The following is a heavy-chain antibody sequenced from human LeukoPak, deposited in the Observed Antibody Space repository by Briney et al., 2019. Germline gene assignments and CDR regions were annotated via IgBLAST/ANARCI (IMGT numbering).Heavy chain of an antibody. CDR3: AKWGDYDVLTGYYVSDY. D-gene: IGHD3-9*01. CDR2: ITGGGSGI. V-gene: IGHV3-23*01. Sequence: SGGSLRLSCAASGFTFSNYAMSWVRQAPGKGLEWVSAITGGGSGIYYADSMKSRFTISRDNSKNTLYLQINSLRGEDTAVYYCAKWGDYDVLTGYYVSDYWGQGTLVTVSS. J-gene: IGHJ4*02. CDR1: GFTFSNYA.